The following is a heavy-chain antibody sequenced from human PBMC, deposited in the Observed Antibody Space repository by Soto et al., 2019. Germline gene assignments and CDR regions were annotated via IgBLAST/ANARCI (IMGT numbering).Heavy chain of an antibody. D-gene: IGHD3-10*01. Sequence: QVQLVQSGPEVKKPGSSVKVSCKASGGTFRDSVTSWVRQAPGQGLEWMGGIVPIFGKANLAEKFQDRVTITADESPSTSYMELTSLRSDDTAVYYCARGRDGSNYSFDYCGQGTLVTVSS. CDR3: ARGRDGSNYSFDY. V-gene: IGHV1-69*01. J-gene: IGHJ4*02. CDR2: IVPIFGKA. CDR1: GGTFRDSV.